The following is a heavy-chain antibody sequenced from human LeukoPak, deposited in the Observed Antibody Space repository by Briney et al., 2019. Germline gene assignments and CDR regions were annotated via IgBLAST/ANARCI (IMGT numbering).Heavy chain of an antibody. CDR1: GYTFTSYY. V-gene: IGHV1-46*01. J-gene: IGHJ4*02. CDR2: INPSGGST. Sequence: ASVKVSCKASGYTFTSYYMHWVRQAPGQGLEWMGIINPSGGSTSYAQKFQGRVTMTRDMSTSTVYMELSSLRSEDTAVYYCARGTYYYDGSGYYYDSVFDYWGQGTLVTVSS. CDR3: ARGTYYYDGSGYYYDSVFDY. D-gene: IGHD3-22*01.